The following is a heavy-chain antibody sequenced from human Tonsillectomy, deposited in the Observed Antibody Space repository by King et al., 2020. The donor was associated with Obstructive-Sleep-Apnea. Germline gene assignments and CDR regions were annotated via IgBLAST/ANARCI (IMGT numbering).Heavy chain of an antibody. CDR2: IYTSGHT. D-gene: IGHD2-2*01. CDR3: AGDYEVPAASKLYYYYYGLDV. Sequence: VQLQESGPGLVKPSETLSLTCTVSGDSISSYYWSWIRQPAGKGLEWIGHIYTSGHTNYNPSLKSRVTMSVDTSKNQFSLKLRSVTAADTAVYYCAGDYEVPAASKLYYYYYGLDVWGQGTTVTVSS. CDR1: GDSISSYY. J-gene: IGHJ6*02. V-gene: IGHV4-4*07.